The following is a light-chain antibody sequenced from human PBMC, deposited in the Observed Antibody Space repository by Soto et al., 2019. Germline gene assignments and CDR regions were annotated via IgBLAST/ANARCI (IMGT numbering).Light chain of an antibody. V-gene: IGLV2-14*03. CDR1: SSDIGGYDH. CDR2: DVS. J-gene: IGLJ1*01. CDR3: SSYAGSNNLGV. Sequence: QSVLTQPASVSGSPGQSITIPCTGTSSDIGGYDHVSWYQQHPGKAPKLLVYDVSNRPSGVSDRFSGSKSANTASLTISGLQAEDEADYYCSSYAGSNNLGVFGTGTKVTVL.